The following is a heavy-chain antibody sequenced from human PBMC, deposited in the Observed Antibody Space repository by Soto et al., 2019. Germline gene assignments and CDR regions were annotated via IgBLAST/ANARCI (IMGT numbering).Heavy chain of an antibody. V-gene: IGHV3-11*01. J-gene: IGHJ6*02. Sequence: LRLSCAASGFTFSDYSMNWVRQAPGKGLEWVSYISRSGSDIYYADSVRGRFTISRDNAKNSLFLQMNSLRAEDTAVYYCATVGYCSSTSCQTRYYYYGMDVWGQGTTVTVSS. CDR2: ISRSGSDI. CDR1: GFTFSDYS. CDR3: ATVGYCSSTSCQTRYYYYGMDV. D-gene: IGHD2-2*03.